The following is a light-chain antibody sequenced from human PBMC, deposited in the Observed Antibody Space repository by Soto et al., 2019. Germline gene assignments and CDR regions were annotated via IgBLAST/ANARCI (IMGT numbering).Light chain of an antibody. V-gene: IGLV1-36*01. J-gene: IGLJ1*01. CDR3: AAWDDSLNGQV. Sequence: QSVLTQPPSVSEAPRQRVTISSSGSSSNIGNNAVNWYQQLPGKAPKLLIYYDDLLPSGVSDRFSGSKSGTSASLAISGLQSEDEADYYCAAWDDSLNGQVFGTGTKVTVL. CDR2: YDD. CDR1: SSNIGNNA.